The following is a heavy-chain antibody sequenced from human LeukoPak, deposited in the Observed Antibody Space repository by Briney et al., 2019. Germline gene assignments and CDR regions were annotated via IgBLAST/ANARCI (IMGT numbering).Heavy chain of an antibody. V-gene: IGHV3-23*01. Sequence: GGSLRLSCAASGFTFSSYAMSWVRQAPGERLEWVSGISGSGGSTYYADSVKGRFTTSRDNSKNTLYVQMNSLRAEDTAVYYCAKSTSGWSFDSWGQGTPVSVSS. CDR2: ISGSGGST. CDR1: GFTFSSYA. CDR3: AKSTSGWSFDS. D-gene: IGHD6-19*01. J-gene: IGHJ4*02.